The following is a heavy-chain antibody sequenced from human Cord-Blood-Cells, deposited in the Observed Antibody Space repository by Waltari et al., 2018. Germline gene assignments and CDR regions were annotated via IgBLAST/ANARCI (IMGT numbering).Heavy chain of an antibody. CDR1: GYTFTISY. Sequence: QVQPVPYGAEVKKPAASVKVSCEPAGYTFTISYMHWVRPAPGQGLAWMGIINPSGGSTSYAQKFQGRVTMTRDTSTSTVYMELSSLRSEDTAVYYCASDDPDCSSTSCYDYWGQGTLVTVSS. J-gene: IGHJ4*02. CDR3: ASDDPDCSSTSCYDY. D-gene: IGHD2-2*01. CDR2: INPSGGST. V-gene: IGHV1-46*01.